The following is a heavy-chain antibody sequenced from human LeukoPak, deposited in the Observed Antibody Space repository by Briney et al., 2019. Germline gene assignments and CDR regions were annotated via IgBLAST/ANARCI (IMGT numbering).Heavy chain of an antibody. Sequence: PSETLSLTRTVSGDSISTGGYYWAWIRQHRERGLEWLGYIYYSGSTHYNPSLQSRVTISVDTSKNQFSLNLNSVTAADTAVYYCARVIVVVPIGVYHYYAMDVWGQGTTVTVSS. V-gene: IGHV4-31*03. CDR1: GDSISTGGYY. CDR3: ARVIVVVPIGVYHYYAMDV. D-gene: IGHD2-2*01. CDR2: IYYSGST. J-gene: IGHJ6*02.